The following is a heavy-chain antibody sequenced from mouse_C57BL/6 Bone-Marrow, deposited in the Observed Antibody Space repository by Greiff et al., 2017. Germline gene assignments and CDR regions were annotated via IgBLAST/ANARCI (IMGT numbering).Heavy chain of an antibody. V-gene: IGHV1-26*01. J-gene: IGHJ1*03. CDR3: ARDYYGSSWYFDV. Sequence: EVKLVESGPELVKPGASVKISCKASGYTFTDYYINWVKESHGWSLEWIGDINPNNGGTSYNQKFKGKATLTVDKSSSTAYMELRSLTSEDSAVYYCARDYYGSSWYFDVWGTGTTVTVSS. CDR2: INPNNGGT. CDR1: GYTFTDYY. D-gene: IGHD1-1*01.